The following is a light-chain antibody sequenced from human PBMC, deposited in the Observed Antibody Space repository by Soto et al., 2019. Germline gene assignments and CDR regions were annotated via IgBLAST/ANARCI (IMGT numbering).Light chain of an antibody. CDR2: RDD. Sequence: QLVLTQPPSASGTPGQRVTISCSGSTSNIGTNYVYWYQQLPGTAPKLLIYRDDRRPSGVPDRFSGSKSGTSASLAISGLRSEDEADYFCAAWDDSLSGFHVFGTGTKLTVL. J-gene: IGLJ1*01. CDR1: TSNIGTNY. V-gene: IGLV1-47*01. CDR3: AAWDDSLSGFHV.